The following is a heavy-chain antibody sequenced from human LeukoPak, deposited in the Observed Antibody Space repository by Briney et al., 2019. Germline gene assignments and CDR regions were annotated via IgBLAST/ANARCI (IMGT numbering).Heavy chain of an antibody. CDR3: ARTSDSSGYEWAYY. CDR1: GYTFTGSY. Sequence: VSVKVSCKASGYTFTGSYLHWVRQAPGEGLEWMGWINPNSGGTNYAQKLQGRVTMTPDPSTSTAYMELRSLREDDTAVYYCARTSDSSGYEWAYYWGQGTLVTVSS. CDR2: INPNSGGT. J-gene: IGHJ4*02. D-gene: IGHD3-22*01. V-gene: IGHV1-2*02.